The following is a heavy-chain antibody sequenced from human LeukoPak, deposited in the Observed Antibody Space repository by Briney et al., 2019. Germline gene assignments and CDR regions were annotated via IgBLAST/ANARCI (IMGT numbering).Heavy chain of an antibody. CDR3: ARGISSSGLFDY. V-gene: IGHV4-39*07. Sequence: SETLSLTCTVSGGSISSSSYYWGWIRQPPGKGLEWIGSIYYSGSTYYNPSLKSRVTISVDTSKNQISLKLSSVTAADTAVYYCARGISSSGLFDYWGQGTLVTVSS. CDR1: GGSISSSSYY. J-gene: IGHJ4*02. D-gene: IGHD6-13*01. CDR2: IYYSGST.